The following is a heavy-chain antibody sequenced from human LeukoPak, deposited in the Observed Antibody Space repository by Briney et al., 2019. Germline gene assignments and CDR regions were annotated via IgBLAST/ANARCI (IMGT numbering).Heavy chain of an antibody. CDR1: VGSISSSSYY. CDR3: APLPHYYDSSGYYYLGDY. D-gene: IGHD3-22*01. Sequence: KPSETLSLTCTVSVGSISSSSYYWGWIRQPPGKGLEWFGRIYYSGSTYYNPSLKSRVTISVDTSKNQFSLKLSSVTAADTAVYYCAPLPHYYDSSGYYYLGDYWGQGTLVTVSS. V-gene: IGHV4-39*01. CDR2: IYYSGST. J-gene: IGHJ4*02.